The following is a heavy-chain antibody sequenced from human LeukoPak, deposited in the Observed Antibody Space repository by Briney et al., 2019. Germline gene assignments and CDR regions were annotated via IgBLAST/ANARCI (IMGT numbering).Heavy chain of an antibody. J-gene: IGHJ5*02. Sequence: GESLKISCKGSGYSFTSYWIGWVRQMPGKGLEWMGIIYPGDSDTRYSLSFQGQVTISADKSISTAYLQWSSLKASDTAMYYCARHGQYYDFWSGYYWFDPWGQGTLVTVSS. CDR3: ARHGQYYDFWSGYYWFDP. CDR1: GYSFTSYW. V-gene: IGHV5-51*01. CDR2: IYPGDSDT. D-gene: IGHD3-3*01.